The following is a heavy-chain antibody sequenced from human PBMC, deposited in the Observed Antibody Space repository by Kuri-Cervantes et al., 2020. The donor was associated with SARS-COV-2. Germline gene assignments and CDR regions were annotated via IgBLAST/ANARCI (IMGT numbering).Heavy chain of an antibody. V-gene: IGHV1-2*04. CDR1: GYTFTDYY. J-gene: IGHJ4*02. CDR3: ARGEAARGLMVVFKWRGAGPLHF. Sequence: ASVKVSCKASGYTFTDYYIHWVRQAPGQGLEWVGCINPNTGGTNYVQRFQGWVTMTRDTSLTTAYMELTRLTSDDSAVYFCARGEAARGLMVVFKWRGAGPLHFWGQGTLVTVSS. D-gene: IGHD3-10*01. CDR2: INPNTGGT.